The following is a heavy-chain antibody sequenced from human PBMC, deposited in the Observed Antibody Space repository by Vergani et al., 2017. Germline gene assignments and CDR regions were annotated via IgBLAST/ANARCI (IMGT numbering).Heavy chain of an antibody. CDR2: IIPIFGTT. CDR1: GYTFTSYA. Sequence: QVQLVQSGAEVKKPGASVKVSCKASGYTFTSYAMHWVRQAPGQRLEWMGRIIPIFGTTSYAQKFQGRVTILADESTSTAYMELSSRRSEDTAVYYCARSSGYYSYYFDFWCQGTLVAVSS. D-gene: IGHD3-22*01. J-gene: IGHJ4*02. V-gene: IGHV1-69*13. CDR3: ARSSGYYSYYFDF.